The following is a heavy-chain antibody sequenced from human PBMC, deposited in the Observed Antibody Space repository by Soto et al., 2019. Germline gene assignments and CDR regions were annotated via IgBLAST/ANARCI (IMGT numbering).Heavy chain of an antibody. D-gene: IGHD2-21*01. CDR2: INHLGSI. CDR3: ARGGISHWAYFYYMDV. J-gene: IGHJ6*03. V-gene: IGHV4-34*01. CDR1: GLPLSDYF. Sequence: SETLSLTCVFSGLPLSDYFWILIRQPPGMALEWIGEINHLGSINYNPSLKSRVTMSVDTSKNQFSLTLNSVTAADTATYYCARGGISHWAYFYYMDVWDRGTTVTVSS.